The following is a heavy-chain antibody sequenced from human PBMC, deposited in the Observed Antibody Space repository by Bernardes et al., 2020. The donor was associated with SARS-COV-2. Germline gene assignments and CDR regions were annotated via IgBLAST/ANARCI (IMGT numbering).Heavy chain of an antibody. J-gene: IGHJ6*02. D-gene: IGHD2-2*01. CDR1: GGSISSYY. CDR3: ARDRIVVVPAAGAPTSYYYYGMDV. Sequence: SETLSLTCTVSGGSISSYYWSWIRQPPGKGLEWIGYIYYSGSTNYNPSLKSRVTISVDTSKNQFSLKLSSVTAADTAVYYCARDRIVVVPAAGAPTSYYYYGMDVWGQGTTVTVSS. V-gene: IGHV4-59*01. CDR2: IYYSGST.